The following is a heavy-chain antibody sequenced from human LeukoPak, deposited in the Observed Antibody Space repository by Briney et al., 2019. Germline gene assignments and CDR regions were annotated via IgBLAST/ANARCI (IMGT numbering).Heavy chain of an antibody. CDR1: GGSMNHYY. CDR3: ARDSGEDAFDI. J-gene: IGHJ3*02. Sequence: SETLSLTCTVSGGSMNHYYWSWIRQSPEKGLEWIGRIYSSGSINYNSSLKSRITISVDTSKNQFSLKLSSVTAADTAVYYCARDSGEDAFDIWGQGTMVTVSS. CDR2: IYSSGSI. V-gene: IGHV4-4*07.